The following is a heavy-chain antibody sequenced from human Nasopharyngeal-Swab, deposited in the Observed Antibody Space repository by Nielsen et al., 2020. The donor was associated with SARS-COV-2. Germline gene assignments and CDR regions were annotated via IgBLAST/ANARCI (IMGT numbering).Heavy chain of an antibody. J-gene: IGHJ6*02. V-gene: IGHV3-11*04. CDR1: GFTFSYYS. CDR3: ATLYGSGIYAGYYHYYGMDV. CDR2: ISSSGSTI. Sequence: GESLKISCAASGFTFSYYSMSWIRQAPGKGLEWVSYISSSGSTIYYADSVKGRFTISRDNAKNSLYLQMNSLRAEDTAVYYCATLYGSGIYAGYYHYYGMDVWGQGTTVTVSS. D-gene: IGHD3-10*01.